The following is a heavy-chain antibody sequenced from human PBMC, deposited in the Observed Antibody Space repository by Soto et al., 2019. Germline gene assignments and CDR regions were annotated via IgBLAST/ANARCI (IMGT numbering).Heavy chain of an antibody. Sequence: SVKVHCKASGDTFSSYAISWVRQALGQGLEWMGGIIPIFGTANYAQKFQGRVTITADESTSTAYMELSSLRSEDTAVYYCARGYYDFWSGGLGYWGQGTLVTVSS. CDR3: ARGYYDFWSGGLGY. J-gene: IGHJ4*02. V-gene: IGHV1-69*13. D-gene: IGHD3-3*01. CDR2: IIPIFGTA. CDR1: GDTFSSYA.